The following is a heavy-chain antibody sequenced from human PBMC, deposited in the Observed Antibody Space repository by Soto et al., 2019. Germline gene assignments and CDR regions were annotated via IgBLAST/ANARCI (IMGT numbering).Heavy chain of an antibody. Sequence: PVTQSLSDRLVGVPGLSIYCLICFRQPPGKGLEWIGEIYHSGSTNYNPSLKSRVTISVDKSKNQFSLKLSSVTAADTAVYYCARSTEWMIPFEYWGQGNLVTGSS. D-gene: IGHD6-19*01. CDR1: GVPGLSIYC. V-gene: IGHV4-4*03. CDR3: ARSTEWMIPFEY. CDR2: IYHSGST. J-gene: IGHJ4*02.